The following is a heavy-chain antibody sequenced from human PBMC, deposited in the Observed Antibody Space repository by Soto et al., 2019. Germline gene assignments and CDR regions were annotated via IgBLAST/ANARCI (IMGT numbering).Heavy chain of an antibody. J-gene: IGHJ4*02. V-gene: IGHV3-33*01. Sequence: VQLVESGGGVVQPGRSLRLSCAASGFTFRTYGMYWVRQAPGKGLEWVAVIWYDASNKYYADSVKGRFTISRDNSENTLYLPMNSLSAEYTAVYSGARGRVDGGELDLWGQGTLVTVSS. CDR3: ARGRVDGGELDL. CDR2: IWYDASNK. CDR1: GFTFRTYG. D-gene: IGHD1-26*01.